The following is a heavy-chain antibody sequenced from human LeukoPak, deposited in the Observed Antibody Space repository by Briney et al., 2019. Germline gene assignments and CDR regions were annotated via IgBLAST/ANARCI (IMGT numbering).Heavy chain of an antibody. Sequence: SVKVSCKASGFTFTSSAVQWVRQARGQRLEWIGWIVVGSGNTNYAQKFQERVTITRDMSTSTAYMELSSLRSEDTAVYYCAKEGEPIAAADYDYWGQGTLVTVSS. CDR1: GFTFTSSA. CDR2: IVVGSGNT. J-gene: IGHJ4*02. D-gene: IGHD6-13*01. CDR3: AKEGEPIAAADYDY. V-gene: IGHV1-58*01.